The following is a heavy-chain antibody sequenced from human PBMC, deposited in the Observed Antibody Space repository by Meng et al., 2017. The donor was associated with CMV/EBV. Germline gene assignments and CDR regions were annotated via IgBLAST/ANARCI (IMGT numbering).Heavy chain of an antibody. CDR2: INPNSGGT. CDR3: ASTDVVGEDYYYGMDV. Sequence: ASVKVSCKASGCTFTGYYMHWVRQAPGQGLEWMGWINPNSGGTNYAQKFQGRVTMTRDTSISTAYMELSRLRSDDTAVYYCASTDVVGEDYYYGMDVWGQGTTVTVSS. J-gene: IGHJ6*02. CDR1: GCTFTGYY. V-gene: IGHV1-2*02. D-gene: IGHD3-16*01.